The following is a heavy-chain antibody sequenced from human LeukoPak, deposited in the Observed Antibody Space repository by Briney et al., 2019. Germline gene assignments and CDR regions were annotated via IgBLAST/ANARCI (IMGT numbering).Heavy chain of an antibody. D-gene: IGHD6-19*01. CDR2: ISSSGSTI. J-gene: IGHJ4*02. Sequence: PGGSLRLSWAASGFTFSSYEMNWVRQAPGKGLEWVSYISSSGSTIYYADSVKGRFTISRDNAKNSLYLQMNSLRAEDTAVYYCARVGYSSGWYYFDCWGQGTLVTVSS. CDR3: ARVGYSSGWYYFDC. CDR1: GFTFSSYE. V-gene: IGHV3-48*03.